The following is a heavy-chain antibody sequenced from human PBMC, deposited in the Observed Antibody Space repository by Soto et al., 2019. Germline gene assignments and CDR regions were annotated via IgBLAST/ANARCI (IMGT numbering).Heavy chain of an antibody. Sequence: QVQLVESGGGVVQPGRSLRLSCAASGFIFSDYGMHWVRQAPGKGLEWVGLMSYDGSKEYYADSVKGRFTISRDNSKNTLYLQRNSLSAEDSAVYYCAKDGRIAAFDYWGQGTLVIVSS. D-gene: IGHD6-6*01. V-gene: IGHV3-30*18. CDR2: MSYDGSKE. CDR3: AKDGRIAAFDY. CDR1: GFIFSDYG. J-gene: IGHJ4*02.